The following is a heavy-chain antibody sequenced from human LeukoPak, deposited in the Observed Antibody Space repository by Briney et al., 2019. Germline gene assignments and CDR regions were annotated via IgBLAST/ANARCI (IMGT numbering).Heavy chain of an antibody. CDR2: INHSGST. D-gene: IGHD6-13*01. Sequence: PSETLSLTCAVYGGSFSGYYWSWLRQPPGKGLEWIGEINHSGSTNYNPSLKSRVTISVDTSKNQFSLKLRSVTAADTAVYYCARKEGGQLVNTRRWFDPWGQGTLVTVSS. CDR1: GGSFSGYY. J-gene: IGHJ5*02. V-gene: IGHV4-34*01. CDR3: ARKEGGQLVNTRRWFDP.